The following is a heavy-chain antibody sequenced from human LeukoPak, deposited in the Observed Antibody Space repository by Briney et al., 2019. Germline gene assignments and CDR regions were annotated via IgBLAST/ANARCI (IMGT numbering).Heavy chain of an antibody. CDR1: GYTFTSYA. Sequence: ASVKVSFKASGYTFTSYAMNWVGQAPGQGLEGMGWINTNTGNPTYAQGFTGRFVFSLDTSVSTAYLQISSLKAEDTAVYYCAKQGPGYCGGTSCYGVDYWGQGTLVTVSS. J-gene: IGHJ4*02. V-gene: IGHV7-4-1*02. CDR3: AKQGPGYCGGTSCYGVDY. CDR2: INTNTGNP. D-gene: IGHD2-2*01.